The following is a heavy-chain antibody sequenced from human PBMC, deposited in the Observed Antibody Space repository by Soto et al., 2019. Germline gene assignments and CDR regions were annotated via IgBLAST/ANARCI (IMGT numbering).Heavy chain of an antibody. J-gene: IGHJ3*02. Sequence: QVQLVQSGAEVKKPGSSVKVSCKASGGTFSSYAISWVRQAPGQGLEWMGGIIPIFGTANYAQKFQGRVTITADESTSTAYMELSSLRSEDTAVYYCARALLFYDSSGYYYAFDIWGQGTMVTVSS. CDR2: IIPIFGTA. CDR3: ARALLFYDSSGYYYAFDI. D-gene: IGHD3-22*01. CDR1: GGTFSSYA. V-gene: IGHV1-69*01.